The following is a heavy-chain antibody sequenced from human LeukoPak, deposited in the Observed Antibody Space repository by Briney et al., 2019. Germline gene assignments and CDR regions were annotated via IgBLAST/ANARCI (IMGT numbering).Heavy chain of an antibody. J-gene: IGHJ6*02. V-gene: IGHV1-69*13. D-gene: IGHD6-19*01. CDR1: GGTFSSYA. CDR2: IIPIFGTA. CDR3: ARVYSSGWYPDYYYYYGMDV. Sequence: SVKVSCKASGGTFSSYAISWVRQAPGQGLEWMGGIIPIFGTANYAQKFQGRVTITADESTSTAYMELSSLRSADTAVYYCARVYSSGWYPDYYYYYGMDVWGQGTTVTVSS.